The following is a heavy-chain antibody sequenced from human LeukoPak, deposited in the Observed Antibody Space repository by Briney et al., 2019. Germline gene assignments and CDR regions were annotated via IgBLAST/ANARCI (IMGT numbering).Heavy chain of an antibody. V-gene: IGHV4-59*12. Sequence: SETLSLTCTVSGGSISSYYWSWIRQPPGKGLEWIGYIYYSGSTNYNSSLKSRVTISVDTSKNQFSLKLSSVTAADTAVYYCARADYSNYFGAFDIWGQGTMVTVSS. CDR2: IYYSGST. CDR1: GGSISSYY. J-gene: IGHJ3*02. D-gene: IGHD4-11*01. CDR3: ARADYSNYFGAFDI.